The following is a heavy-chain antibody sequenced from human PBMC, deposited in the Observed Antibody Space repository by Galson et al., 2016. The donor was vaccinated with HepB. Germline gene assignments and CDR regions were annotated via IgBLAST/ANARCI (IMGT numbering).Heavy chain of an antibody. CDR3: VISVRGISTGPFDH. Sequence: SLRLSCAGTGFTFSSYGMSWVRQAPGKGLEWVSVISALHNQIYYADSVRGRFTISRDNSKSRLFLQMSRLRAEDTAMYYCVISVRGISTGPFDHWGQGTLVVVSS. J-gene: IGHJ5*02. CDR2: ISALHNQI. V-gene: IGHV3-23*01. CDR1: GFTFSSYG. D-gene: IGHD3-10*01.